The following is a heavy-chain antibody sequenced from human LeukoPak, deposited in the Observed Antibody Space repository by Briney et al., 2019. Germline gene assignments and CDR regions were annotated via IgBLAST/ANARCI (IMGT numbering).Heavy chain of an antibody. V-gene: IGHV3-30*02. J-gene: IGHJ3*02. CDR2: FQYDGTNK. Sequence: PGGSLRLSCAASGFTFSTYGMHWVRQAPGKGLEWVAVFQYDGTNKYYADSVKGRFTISRDNSKNTLYLQMNSLRAEDTAVYYCANSQGYGDYVDAFDIWGQGTMVTVSS. D-gene: IGHD4-17*01. CDR1: GFTFSTYG. CDR3: ANSQGYGDYVDAFDI.